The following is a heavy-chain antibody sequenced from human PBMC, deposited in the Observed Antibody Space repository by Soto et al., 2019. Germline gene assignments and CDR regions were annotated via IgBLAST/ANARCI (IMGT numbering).Heavy chain of an antibody. V-gene: IGHV4-34*01. CDR2: INHSGST. D-gene: IGHD5-12*01. CDR3: ARGDVNIVATISHYFDY. Sequence: SETLRLTCAVFGGYFSGYDWSWIRPPPGKGLEWIGEINHSGSTNYNPSLKSRVTISVDTSKNQFSLKLSSVTAADTAVYYCARGDVNIVATISHYFDYWGQGTLVTVSS. J-gene: IGHJ4*02. CDR1: GGYFSGYD.